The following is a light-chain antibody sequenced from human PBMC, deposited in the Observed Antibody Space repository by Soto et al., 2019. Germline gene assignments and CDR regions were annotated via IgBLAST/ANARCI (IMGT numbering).Light chain of an antibody. Sequence: DIQMTQSPSSLYASVGDRVTITCRASQNIGNYLNWYQQRPGRAPKVLIYAASTLYRGVSSRFIGRGSGADFTPNISSLQPEDFATYYCQQNNNTPWTFGQGTKVEI. CDR2: AAS. V-gene: IGKV1-39*01. CDR1: QNIGNY. CDR3: QQNNNTPWT. J-gene: IGKJ1*01.